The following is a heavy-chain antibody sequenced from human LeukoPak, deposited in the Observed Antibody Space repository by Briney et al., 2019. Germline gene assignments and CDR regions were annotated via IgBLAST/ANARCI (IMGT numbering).Heavy chain of an antibody. Sequence: ASVKVSCKASGYTFTGYYMHWVRQAPGQGLEWMGWINPNSGGTNYAQKFQGRVTMTRDTSISTAYMELSRLRSDDTAVYYCASIAKEGLGYCSSTSCPGTFDIWGQGTTVTVSS. D-gene: IGHD2-2*01. CDR2: INPNSGGT. CDR3: ASIAKEGLGYCSSTSCPGTFDI. CDR1: GYTFTGYY. V-gene: IGHV1-2*02. J-gene: IGHJ3*02.